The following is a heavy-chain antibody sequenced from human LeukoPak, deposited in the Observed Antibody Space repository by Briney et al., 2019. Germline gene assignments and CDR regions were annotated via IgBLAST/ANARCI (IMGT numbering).Heavy chain of an antibody. CDR2: IYYSGST. V-gene: IGHV4-59*01. Sequence: SETLSLTCTVSGGSISIYYWNWIRQPPGKGLEWIGYIYYSGSTDYNPSLKSRVTISVDTSKNQFSLRLSSVTAADTAVYYCARVLVAADTADNWFDPWGQGTLVTVSS. CDR3: ARVLVAADTADNWFDP. CDR1: GGSISIYY. J-gene: IGHJ5*02. D-gene: IGHD2-15*01.